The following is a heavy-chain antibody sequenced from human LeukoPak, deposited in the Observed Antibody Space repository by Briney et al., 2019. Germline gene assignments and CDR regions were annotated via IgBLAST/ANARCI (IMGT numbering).Heavy chain of an antibody. CDR3: AFRIAARPINFDY. J-gene: IGHJ4*02. CDR1: GFTVSSNY. CDR2: IYSGGST. Sequence: PGGSLRLSCAASGFTVSSNYMSWVRQAPGKGLEWVSVIYSGGSTYYADSVKGRFTISRDNSKNTLYLQMNSLRAEDTAVYYCAFRIAARPINFDYWGQGTLVTVSS. V-gene: IGHV3-53*01. D-gene: IGHD6-6*01.